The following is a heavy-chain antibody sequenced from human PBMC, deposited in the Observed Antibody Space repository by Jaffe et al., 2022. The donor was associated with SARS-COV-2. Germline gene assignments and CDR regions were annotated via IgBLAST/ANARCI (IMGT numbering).Heavy chain of an antibody. Sequence: EVQLVESGGGLVQPGRSLRLSCAASGFTFDDYAMHWVRQAPGKGLEWVSGISWNSGSIGYADSVKGRFTISRDNAKNSLYLQMNSLRAEDTALYYCAKDSGAYEAQYIFDYWGQGTLVTVSS. CDR3: AKDSGAYEAQYIFDY. J-gene: IGHJ4*02. CDR2: ISWNSGSI. CDR1: GFTFDDYA. V-gene: IGHV3-9*01. D-gene: IGHD3-22*01.